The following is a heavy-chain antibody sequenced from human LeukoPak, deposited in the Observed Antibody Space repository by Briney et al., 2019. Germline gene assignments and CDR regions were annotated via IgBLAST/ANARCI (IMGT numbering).Heavy chain of an antibody. D-gene: IGHD6-13*01. CDR2: INHSGST. V-gene: IGHV4-34*01. CDR1: GGSFSGYY. J-gene: IGHJ4*02. Sequence: ASETLSLTCAVHGGSFSGYYWSWIRQPPGKGLEWIGEINHSGSTNYNPSLKSRVTISVDTSKNQFSLKLSSVTAADTAVYYCARAGVAAAGTSSGSDYWGQGTLVTVSS. CDR3: ARAGVAAAGTSSGSDY.